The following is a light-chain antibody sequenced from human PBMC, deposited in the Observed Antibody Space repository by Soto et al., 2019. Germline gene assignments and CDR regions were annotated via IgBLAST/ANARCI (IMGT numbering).Light chain of an antibody. CDR2: KAS. CDR1: QTISSW. J-gene: IGKJ1*01. Sequence: DIQMTQSPSTLSGSVGDRVTITCRASQTISSWLAWYQQKPGKAPKLLIYKASTLKSGVPSRLSGSGSETEFTLTITSMQTHDFATYYCQHYNSYSEAFGQGTKVDIK. CDR3: QHYNSYSEA. V-gene: IGKV1-5*03.